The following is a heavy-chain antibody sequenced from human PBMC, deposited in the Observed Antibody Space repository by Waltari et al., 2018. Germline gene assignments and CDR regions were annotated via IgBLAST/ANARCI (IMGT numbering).Heavy chain of an antibody. CDR3: ARTLWSDAFDI. CDR1: GGSISSSSYY. D-gene: IGHD3-10*01. CDR2: IYYSGST. J-gene: IGHJ3*02. Sequence: QLQLQESGPGLVKPSETLSLTCTVSGGSISSSSYYWGWIRQAPGKGLEWIGSIYYSGSTYYNPSLKSRVTISVDTSKNQFSLKLSSVTAADTAVYYCARTLWSDAFDIWGQGTMVTVSS. V-gene: IGHV4-39*07.